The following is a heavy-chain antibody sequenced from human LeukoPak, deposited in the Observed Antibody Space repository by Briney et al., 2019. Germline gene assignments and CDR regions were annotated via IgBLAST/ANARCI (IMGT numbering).Heavy chain of an antibody. CDR2: IYYSGST. CDR1: GGSISSYY. V-gene: IGHV4-59*01. Sequence: SETLSLTCTASGGSISSYYWSWIRQPPGKGLEWIGYIYYSGSTNYNPSLKSRVTISVDTSKNQFSLKLSSVTAADTAVYYCARVPGYSNGDAFDIWGQGTMVTVSS. J-gene: IGHJ3*02. D-gene: IGHD5-18*01. CDR3: ARVPGYSNGDAFDI.